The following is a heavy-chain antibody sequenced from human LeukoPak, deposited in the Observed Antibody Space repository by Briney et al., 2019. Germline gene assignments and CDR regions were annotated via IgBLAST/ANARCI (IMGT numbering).Heavy chain of an antibody. CDR3: AKHAYGDYVGWFAP. Sequence: GGSLRLSCAASGFTFSSYAMSWVRQAPGKGLEWVSVIYSGGSTYYADSVKGRFTISRHNSKNTLYLQMNSLRAEDTAVYYCAKHAYGDYVGWFAPWGQGTLVTVTS. CDR2: IYSGGST. D-gene: IGHD4-17*01. CDR1: GFTFSSYA. V-gene: IGHV3-23*03. J-gene: IGHJ5*02.